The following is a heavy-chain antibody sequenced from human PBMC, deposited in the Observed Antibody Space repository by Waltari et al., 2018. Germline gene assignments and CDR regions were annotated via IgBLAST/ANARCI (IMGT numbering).Heavy chain of an antibody. Sequence: QVQLVESGGGLVKPGGSLRLSCAASGFTFSDFYMSWIRLTQGKGLGWLSYSSDSGTNIHYADAVRGRFTISRDNAKSSLYLQMNSLRAEDTAIYFCAREDTTSAATPFDNWGQGALVTVSS. CDR3: AREDTTSAATPFDN. J-gene: IGHJ4*02. CDR2: SSDSGTNI. V-gene: IGHV3-11*01. D-gene: IGHD2-15*01. CDR1: GFTFSDFY.